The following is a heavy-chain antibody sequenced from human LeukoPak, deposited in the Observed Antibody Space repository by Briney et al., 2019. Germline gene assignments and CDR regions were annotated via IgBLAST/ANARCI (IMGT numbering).Heavy chain of an antibody. V-gene: IGHV1-2*06. CDR2: INPNSGGT. CDR3: ARDPGDGSGSYYFDY. CDR1: GYTFTGYY. D-gene: IGHD3-10*01. J-gene: IGHJ4*02. Sequence: ASAKVSCKXSGYTFTGYYMHWVRQAPGQGLEWMGRINPNSGGTNYAQKFQGRVTMTGDTSISTAYMELSRLRSDDTAVYYCARDPGDGSGSYYFDYWGQGTLVTVSS.